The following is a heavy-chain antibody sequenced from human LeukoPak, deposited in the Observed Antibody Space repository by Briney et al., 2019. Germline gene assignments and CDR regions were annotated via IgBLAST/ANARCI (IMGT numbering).Heavy chain of an antibody. CDR2: IYNSGST. D-gene: IGHD1-26*01. J-gene: IGHJ5*02. V-gene: IGHV4-30-4*01. CDR3: ARAKGAGAHYNWFDP. Sequence: ASETLSLTCTVSGASISSGDYYWSWLRQPPGKGLEWIGYIYNSGSTFYNPSLKSRLTISVDTSKKQFSLKLSSVAAADTAVYYCARAKGAGAHYNWFDPWGQGTLVTVSS. CDR1: GASISSGDYY.